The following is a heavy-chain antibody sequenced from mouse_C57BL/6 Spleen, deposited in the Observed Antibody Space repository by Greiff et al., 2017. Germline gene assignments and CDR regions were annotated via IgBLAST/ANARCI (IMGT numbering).Heavy chain of an antibody. CDR2: IYPGDGDT. J-gene: IGHJ1*03. V-gene: IGHV1-82*01. CDR3: ARSLTTPYWYFDV. Sequence: VKLVESGPELVKPGASVKISCKASGYAFSSSWMNWVKQRPGKGLEWIGRIYPGDGDTNYNGKFKGKATLTADKSSSTAYMQLSSLTSEDSAVYFCARSLTTPYWYFDVWGTGTTVTVSS. CDR1: GYAFSSSW. D-gene: IGHD1-1*01.